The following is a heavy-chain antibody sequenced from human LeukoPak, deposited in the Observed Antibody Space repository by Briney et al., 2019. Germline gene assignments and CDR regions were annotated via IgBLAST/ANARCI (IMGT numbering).Heavy chain of an antibody. CDR2: ISYSGST. Sequence: PSETLSLTCTVSGASISNYYWNWIRQPPGKGLEWIGYISYSGSTYYNPSLKSRVTISLDTSKNQFSLKVSSVTAADTAVYYCARDVSGWSRTFDPWGQGTLVTVSS. D-gene: IGHD6-13*01. V-gene: IGHV4-59*01. J-gene: IGHJ5*02. CDR1: GASISNYY. CDR3: ARDVSGWSRTFDP.